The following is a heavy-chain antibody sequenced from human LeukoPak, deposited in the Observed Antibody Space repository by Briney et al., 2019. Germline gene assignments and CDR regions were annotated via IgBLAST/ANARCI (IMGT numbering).Heavy chain of an antibody. J-gene: IGHJ4*02. V-gene: IGHV1-3*03. Sequence: ASVKVSCKASGYTFTSYAMHWVRQAPGQRLEWMGWINAGNGNTKYSQEFQGRVTITRDTSASTAYMELSSLRSEDMAVYYCARSYSSGRSYYFDYWGQGTLVTVSS. CDR1: GYTFTSYA. CDR2: INAGNGNT. D-gene: IGHD6-19*01. CDR3: ARSYSSGRSYYFDY.